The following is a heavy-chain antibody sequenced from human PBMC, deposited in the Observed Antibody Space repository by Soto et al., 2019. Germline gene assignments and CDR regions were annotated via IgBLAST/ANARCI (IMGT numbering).Heavy chain of an antibody. CDR3: ARSGSSGYYPDY. Sequence: ASVKVSCKASGYTFTSYGLSWVRQAPGQGLEWMGWISAYNGNTNYAQKLQGRVTMTTDTSTGTAYMELRSLRSDDTAVYYCARSGSSGYYPDYWGQGTLVTVSS. D-gene: IGHD3-22*01. V-gene: IGHV1-18*01. CDR1: GYTFTSYG. CDR2: ISAYNGNT. J-gene: IGHJ4*02.